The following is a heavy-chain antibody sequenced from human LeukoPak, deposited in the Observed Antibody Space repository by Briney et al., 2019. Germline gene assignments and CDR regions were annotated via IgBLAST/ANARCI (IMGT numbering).Heavy chain of an antibody. Sequence: GGSLRLSCAASGFTFSSYSMNWVRQAPGKGLEWVSSISSSSSYIYYADSVKGRFTISRDNAKNSLYLQMNSLRAEDTAVYYCARGLLGDAFDIWGQGTTVTVSS. V-gene: IGHV3-21*01. CDR1: GFTFSSYS. D-gene: IGHD2-21*01. CDR3: ARGLLGDAFDI. CDR2: ISSSSSYI. J-gene: IGHJ3*02.